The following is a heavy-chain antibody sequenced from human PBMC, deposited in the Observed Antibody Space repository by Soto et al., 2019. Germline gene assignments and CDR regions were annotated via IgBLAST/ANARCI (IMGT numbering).Heavy chain of an antibody. CDR1: GGTFSSYA. CDR3: AREMKGGPERGMDV. Sequence: QVQLVQSGAEVKKPGSSVKVSCKASGGTFSSYAISWVRQAPGQGLEWMGGIIPIFGTANYAQKFQGRVTITADDSTSKDYMEVSSRRSEDTAVYYCAREMKGGPERGMDVGGQVTTVTVSS. J-gene: IGHJ6*02. D-gene: IGHD1-26*01. CDR2: IIPIFGTA. V-gene: IGHV1-69*12.